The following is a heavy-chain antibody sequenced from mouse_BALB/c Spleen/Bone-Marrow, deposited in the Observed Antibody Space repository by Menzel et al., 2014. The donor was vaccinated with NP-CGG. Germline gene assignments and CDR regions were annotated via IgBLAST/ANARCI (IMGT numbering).Heavy chain of an antibody. D-gene: IGHD1-3*01. CDR2: INPSSDYT. Sequence: VQLQQSGAELARPGASVKMSCRASGYTFTTYTVHWVKQRPGQGLEWIGYINPSSDYTNYNQKFKDKATLTADKSSSIAPMHMCSVSSENSAVYYCARRGVYVNPWFVYWGQGTLVTVS. V-gene: IGHV1-4*01. CDR3: ARRGVYVNPWFVY. J-gene: IGHJ3*01. CDR1: GYTFTTYT.